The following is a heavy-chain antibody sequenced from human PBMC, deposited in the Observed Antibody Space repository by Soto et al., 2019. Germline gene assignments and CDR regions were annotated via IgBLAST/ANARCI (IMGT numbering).Heavy chain of an antibody. J-gene: IGHJ6*02. CDR2: ISGSGGST. CDR1: GFTFSSYA. Sequence: GGSLRLSCAASGFTFSSYAMSWVRQAPGKGLEWVSAISGSGGSTYYADSVKGRFTISRDNSKNTLYLQMNSLRAEDTAVYYCAKEPSMVRGVIIWAPYYGMDVWGQGTTVTVSS. V-gene: IGHV3-23*01. CDR3: AKEPSMVRGVIIWAPYYGMDV. D-gene: IGHD3-10*01.